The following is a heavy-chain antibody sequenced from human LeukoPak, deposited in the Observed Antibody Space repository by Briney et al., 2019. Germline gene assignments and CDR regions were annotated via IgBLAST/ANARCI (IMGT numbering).Heavy chain of an antibody. CDR3: ARDFWGSRSYYYGMDV. CDR2: IYTSGST. CDR1: GGSISSYY. Sequence: SETLSLTCTVSGGSISSYYWSWIRQPAGKGLEWIGRIYTSGSTNYNPSLKSRVTMSVDTSKNQFSLKLSSVTAADTAVYYCARDFWGSRSYYYGMDVWGQGTTVTVSS. J-gene: IGHJ6*02. V-gene: IGHV4-4*07. D-gene: IGHD7-27*01.